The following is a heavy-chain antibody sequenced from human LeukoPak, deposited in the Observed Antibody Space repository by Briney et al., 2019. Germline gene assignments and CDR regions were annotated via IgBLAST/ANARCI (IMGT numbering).Heavy chain of an antibody. CDR3: ARDEGGIAVAGTDF. V-gene: IGHV3-21*01. Sequence: GGSLRLSCAASGFTFSSYSMNWVRQAPGNGLEWVSSISSSSSYIYYADSVKGRFTISRDNAKNSLYLQMNSLRAEDTAVYYCARDEGGIAVAGTDFWGQGTLVTVSS. CDR1: GFTFSSYS. D-gene: IGHD6-19*01. J-gene: IGHJ4*02. CDR2: ISSSSSYI.